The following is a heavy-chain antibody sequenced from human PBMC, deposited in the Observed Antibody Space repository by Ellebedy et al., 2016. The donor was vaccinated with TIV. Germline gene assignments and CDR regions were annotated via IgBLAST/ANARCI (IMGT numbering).Heavy chain of an antibody. V-gene: IGHV1-2*04. CDR1: GYTFTGYY. CDR3: AREYSGYDFWFDP. J-gene: IGHJ5*02. CDR2: INPNSGGT. D-gene: IGHD5-12*01. Sequence: AASVKVSCKASGYTFTGYYMPWVRQAPGQGLEWMGWINPNSGGTNYAQKFQGWVTMTRDTSISTAYMELSRLRSDDTAVYYCAREYSGYDFWFDPWGQGTLVTVSS.